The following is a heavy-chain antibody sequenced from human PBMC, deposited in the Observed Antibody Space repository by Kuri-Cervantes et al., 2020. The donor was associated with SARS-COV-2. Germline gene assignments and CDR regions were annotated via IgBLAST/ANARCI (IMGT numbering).Heavy chain of an antibody. Sequence: GGFLRPPVAACGRSFSDYYMCCNRQAPGKGLEWISYISSSSSYTNYADSVKGRFTISRDNAKNSLYLQMKSLRAEDTAVYYCARHPYYDFWSGYKEYNWFDPWGHGTLVTVSS. CDR3: ARHPYYDFWSGYKEYNWFDP. CDR1: GRSFSDYY. J-gene: IGHJ5*02. D-gene: IGHD3-3*01. V-gene: IGHV3-11*03. CDR2: ISSSSSYT.